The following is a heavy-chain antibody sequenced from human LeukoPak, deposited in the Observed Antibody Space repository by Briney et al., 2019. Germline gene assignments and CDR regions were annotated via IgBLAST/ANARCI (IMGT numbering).Heavy chain of an antibody. V-gene: IGHV3-53*01. Sequence: SGGSLRLSCAASGFTVSSNYMSWVRQAPGKGLEWVSVIYSGGSTYYADSVKGRFTISRDNAKNSLYLQMNSLRAEDTAVYYCARDYGSGTYYNTGYWGQGTLVTVSS. CDR2: IYSGGST. CDR3: ARDYGSGTYYNTGY. CDR1: GFTVSSNY. J-gene: IGHJ4*02. D-gene: IGHD3-10*01.